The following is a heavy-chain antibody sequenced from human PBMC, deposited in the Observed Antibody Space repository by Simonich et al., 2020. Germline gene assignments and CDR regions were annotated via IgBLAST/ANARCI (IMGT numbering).Heavy chain of an antibody. J-gene: IGHJ3*02. V-gene: IGHV4-34*01. CDR3: ARGKGWKNAFDI. D-gene: IGHD1-1*01. CDR1: GGSFSGYY. CDR2: INHSGST. Sequence: QVQLQQWGAGLLKPSETLSLTCAVYGGSFSGYYWSWIRQPPGKGLEWIGEINHSGSTNNNQPLKSRVTISVDTSKNNFSLKLSSVTAAVTAVYYCARGKGWKNAFDIWGQGTMVTVSS.